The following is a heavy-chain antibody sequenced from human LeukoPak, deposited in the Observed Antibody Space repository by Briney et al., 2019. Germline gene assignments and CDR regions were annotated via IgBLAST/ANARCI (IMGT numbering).Heavy chain of an antibody. V-gene: IGHV4-38-2*02. D-gene: IGHD3-22*01. J-gene: IGHJ2*01. CDR1: GYSIRSGYY. CDR3: ARSRGSGSTIWNFDL. CDR2: IHHSGST. Sequence: SETLSLTCTVSGYSIRSGYYWGLIRQPPGKGLEWIGSIHHSGSTFYNSSLKSRVTISVDTSKNQVSLKVNSMTAADTAVYYCARSRGSGSTIWNFDLWGRGTLVTASS.